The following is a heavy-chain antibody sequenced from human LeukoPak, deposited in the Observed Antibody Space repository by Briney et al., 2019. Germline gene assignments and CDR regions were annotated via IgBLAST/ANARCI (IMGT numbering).Heavy chain of an antibody. CDR1: GFTFSSYA. CDR3: ARAVPYSSTFDY. V-gene: IGHV3-74*01. CDR2: INSDGKII. J-gene: IGHJ4*02. D-gene: IGHD6-13*01. Sequence: GGSLRLSCAASGFTFSSYAMHWVRQAPGKGLEWVSRINSDGKIISYADSVKGRFTISRDNAKNSLYLQMNSLRDEDTAVYYCARAVPYSSTFDYWGQGTLVTVSS.